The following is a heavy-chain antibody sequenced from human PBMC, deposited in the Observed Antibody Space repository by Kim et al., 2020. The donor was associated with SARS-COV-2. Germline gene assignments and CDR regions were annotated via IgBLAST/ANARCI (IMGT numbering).Heavy chain of an antibody. V-gene: IGHV1-69*01. Sequence: YAQKFQGRVPITADESTSTAYMELSSLRSEDTAVYYCAREAAAATGAFDIWGQGTMVTVSS. D-gene: IGHD6-13*01. J-gene: IGHJ3*02. CDR3: AREAAAATGAFDI.